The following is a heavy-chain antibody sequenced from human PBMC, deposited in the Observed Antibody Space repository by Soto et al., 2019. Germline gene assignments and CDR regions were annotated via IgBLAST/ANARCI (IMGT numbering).Heavy chain of an antibody. J-gene: IGHJ4*02. D-gene: IGHD3-3*01. V-gene: IGHV3-30*18. CDR2: ISYDGSNK. CDR1: GFTFFSYG. CDR3: AKDRAGDIYVAARSGLDY. Sequence: GSLRLSCAASGFTFFSYGMHWVRQAPGKGLEWVAVISYDGSNKYYGDSVKGRFTISRDNSKNTLYLQMNSLRAGDTAVYYCAKDRAGDIYVAARSGLDYWGQGTLVTVSS.